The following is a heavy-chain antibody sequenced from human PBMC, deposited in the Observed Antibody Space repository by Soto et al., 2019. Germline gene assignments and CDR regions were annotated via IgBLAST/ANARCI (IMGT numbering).Heavy chain of an antibody. Sequence: QVQLQESGPGLVKPSETLSLTCTVSGDFISDFYWSWIRQPPGEGLEWIGHISNTGSPTYSPSLKSRGTILVDKSKNQFSLNLNSVTAADTAVYFCARFLRSGSHWSAFDIWGQGTKVTVSS. D-gene: IGHD3-3*01. CDR2: ISNTGSP. V-gene: IGHV4-59*01. CDR3: ARFLRSGSHWSAFDI. J-gene: IGHJ3*02. CDR1: GDFISDFY.